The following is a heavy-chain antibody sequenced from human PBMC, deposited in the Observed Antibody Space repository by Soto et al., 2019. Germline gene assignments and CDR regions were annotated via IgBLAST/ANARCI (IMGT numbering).Heavy chain of an antibody. CDR3: ARGRITIFVRDYYYYMDV. V-gene: IGHV3-72*01. CDR2: TRNKANSYTT. J-gene: IGHJ6*03. Sequence: GGSLRLSCAASGFTFSDHYMDWVRQAPGKGLEWVGRTRNKANSYTTEYAASVKGRFTISREDSKNSLYLQMNSLKTEDTAVYYCARGRITIFVRDYYYYMDVWGKGTTVTVSS. CDR1: GFTFSDHY. D-gene: IGHD3-3*01.